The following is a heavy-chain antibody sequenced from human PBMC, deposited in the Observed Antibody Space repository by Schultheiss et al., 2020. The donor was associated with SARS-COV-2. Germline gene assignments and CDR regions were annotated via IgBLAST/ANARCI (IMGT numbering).Heavy chain of an antibody. CDR2: IYYSGST. V-gene: IGHV4-4*02. J-gene: IGHJ5*02. Sequence: SETLSLTCAVSGGSISSSNWWSWVRQPPGKGREWIGYIYYSGSTNYNPSLMSRVTISVDTFENQFSLKLSSVTAADTAVYYCASSLLWFRGLGWFDPWGQGTLVTVSS. CDR3: ASSLLWFRGLGWFDP. D-gene: IGHD3-10*01. CDR1: GGSISSSNW.